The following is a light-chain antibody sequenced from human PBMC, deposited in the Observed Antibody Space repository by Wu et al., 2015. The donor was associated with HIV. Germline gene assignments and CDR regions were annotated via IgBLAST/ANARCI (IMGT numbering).Light chain of an antibody. CDR1: QSITSTS. CDR2: GAS. V-gene: IGKV3-20*01. Sequence: EIVLTQSPGTLSLFPGERVTLTCRASQSITSTSLVWYQWKPGQAPRLLIYGASSRATGIPDRFIGSGSGTDFTLTISRLEPEDFAVYFCQQYGSSPPSYTFGQGTKLEIK. J-gene: IGKJ2*01. CDR3: QQYGSSPPSYT.